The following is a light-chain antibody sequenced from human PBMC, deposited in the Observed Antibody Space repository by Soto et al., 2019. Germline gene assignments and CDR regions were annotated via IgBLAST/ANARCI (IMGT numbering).Light chain of an antibody. Sequence: NFLTQSPATLSLSPGERATLSCRASQSVGIYLAWYQQKPGQAPRLLIYDAFQRATGIPARFSGSGSGTDFTRTISSLEPEDFAVYYCQQRSNWSPPFTFGPGTKVEMK. CDR1: QSVGIY. V-gene: IGKV3-11*01. J-gene: IGKJ2*01. CDR3: QQRSNWSPPFT. CDR2: DAF.